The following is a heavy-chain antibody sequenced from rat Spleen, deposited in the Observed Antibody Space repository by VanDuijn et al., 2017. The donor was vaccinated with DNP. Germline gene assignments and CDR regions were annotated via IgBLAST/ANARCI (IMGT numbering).Heavy chain of an antibody. V-gene: IGHV5-31*01. J-gene: IGHJ2*01. CDR2: ISYNGGTP. D-gene: IGHD1-4*01. Sequence: EVQLVESGGGLVQPGRSLKLSCVASGFTFNNYWMTWIRQAPGKGLEWVATISYNGGTPYYRDSVKGRFTISRDNAKSTLYLQMDSLRSEDTATYYCAGRPPPTRGPFDYWGQGVTVTVSS. CDR3: AGRPPPTRGPFDY. CDR1: GFTFNNYW.